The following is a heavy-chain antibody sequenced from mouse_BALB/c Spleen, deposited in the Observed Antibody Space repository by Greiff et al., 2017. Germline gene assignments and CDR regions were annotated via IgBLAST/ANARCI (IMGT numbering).Heavy chain of an antibody. CDR1: GFTFSSYG. V-gene: IGHV5-6-3*01. Sequence: EVQGVESGGGLVQPGGSLKLSCAASGFTFSSYGMSWVRQTPDKRLELVATINSNGGSTYYPDSVKGRFTISRDNAKNTLYLQMSSLKSEDTAMYYCAREKGYYAMDYWGQGTSVTVSS. J-gene: IGHJ4*01. CDR2: INSNGGST. CDR3: AREKGYYAMDY.